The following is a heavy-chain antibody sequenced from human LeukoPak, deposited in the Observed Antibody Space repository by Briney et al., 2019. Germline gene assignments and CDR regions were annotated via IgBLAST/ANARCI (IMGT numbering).Heavy chain of an antibody. J-gene: IGHJ4*02. CDR3: AREETGYSSGWYVY. Sequence: GSSVKVSCKASGGTFSSYAISWVRQAPGQGLEWMRGINPIFGTANYAQKFQGRVTITADESTSTAYMELSSLRSEDTAVYYCAREETGYSSGWYVYWGQGTLVTVSS. CDR2: INPIFGTA. D-gene: IGHD6-19*01. V-gene: IGHV1-69*01. CDR1: GGTFSSYA.